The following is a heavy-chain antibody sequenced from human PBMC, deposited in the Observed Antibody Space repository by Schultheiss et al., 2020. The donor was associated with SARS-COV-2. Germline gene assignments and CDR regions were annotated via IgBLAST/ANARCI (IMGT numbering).Heavy chain of an antibody. Sequence: SETLSLTCTVSGGSVSSGSYYWSWIRQPPGKGLEWIGSIFYSGSTYYNPSLKSRVSISVDTSKSQFSLKLTSVTAADTAVYYCARFKGYNWNYGRGYYYYGMDVWGQGTTVTVSS. V-gene: IGHV4-39*01. CDR1: GGSVSSGSYY. J-gene: IGHJ6*02. CDR2: IFYSGST. D-gene: IGHD1-7*01. CDR3: ARFKGYNWNYGRGYYYYGMDV.